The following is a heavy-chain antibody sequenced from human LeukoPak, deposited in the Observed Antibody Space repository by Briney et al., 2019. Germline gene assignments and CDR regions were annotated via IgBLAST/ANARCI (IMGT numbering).Heavy chain of an antibody. CDR2: ISSSSSYI. V-gene: IGHV3-21*01. Sequence: GGSLRLSCAASGFTFGSYSMNWVRQAPGKGLEWVSSISSSSSYIYYADSVKGRFTISRDNAKNSLYLQMNSLRAEDTAVYYCARDPSITIFGVVIEGYFDYWGQGTLVTVS. CDR3: ARDPSITIFGVVIEGYFDY. J-gene: IGHJ4*02. D-gene: IGHD3-3*01. CDR1: GFTFGSYS.